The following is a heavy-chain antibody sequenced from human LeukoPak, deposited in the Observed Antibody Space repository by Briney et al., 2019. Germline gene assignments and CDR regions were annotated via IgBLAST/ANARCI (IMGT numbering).Heavy chain of an antibody. CDR1: EFTFSNYA. V-gene: IGHV3-30*04. CDR3: ASVPFLNDYGGYYPYYGMDV. D-gene: IGHD4-17*01. Sequence: GRSLRLSCAASEFTFSNYAIHWVRQAPGKGLEWVTIISDDGSGKYYADSVKGRFTISRDNSKNTVYLQMNSLRDDDTAVYYCASVPFLNDYGGYYPYYGMDVWGQGTTVTVSS. CDR2: ISDDGSGK. J-gene: IGHJ6*02.